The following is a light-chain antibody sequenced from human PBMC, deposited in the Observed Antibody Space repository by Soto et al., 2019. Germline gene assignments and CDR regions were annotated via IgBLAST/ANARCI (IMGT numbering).Light chain of an antibody. CDR1: QSIGPW. V-gene: IGKV1-5*03. CDR2: QAS. CDR3: QPYIYYPYA. J-gene: IGKJ2*01. Sequence: DIQMTQSPSTLSASVGDRVSMTCRASQSIGPWLAWYQQKPGKAPNLLIYQASTLQSGFPSGFSGSGSGTEFTLTISSLQPDDSATYYCQPYIYYPYAFGQGTKLEIK.